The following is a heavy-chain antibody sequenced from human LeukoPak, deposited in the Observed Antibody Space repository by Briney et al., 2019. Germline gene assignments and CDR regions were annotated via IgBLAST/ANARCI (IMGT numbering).Heavy chain of an antibody. CDR1: GFTFSSYG. J-gene: IGHJ6*03. Sequence: GRSLRLSCAASGFTFSSYGMHWVRQAPGKGLEWVAVISYDGSNKYYADSVKGRFTISRDNSKNTLYLQMNSLRAEDTAVYYCARARSGSYYYYYYMDVWGKGTTVTVSS. D-gene: IGHD1-26*01. CDR2: ISYDGSNK. V-gene: IGHV3-30*03. CDR3: ARARSGSYYYYYYMDV.